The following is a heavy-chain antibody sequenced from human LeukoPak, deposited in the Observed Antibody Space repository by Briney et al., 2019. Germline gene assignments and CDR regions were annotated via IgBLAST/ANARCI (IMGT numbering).Heavy chain of an antibody. CDR1: GGSFSGYY. Sequence: SETLSLTCAVYGGSFSGYYWSWLRQPPGKGLEWIGEINHSGSTNYNPSLKSRVTISVDTSKNQFSLKLSSVTAADTAVYYCARGRQDIVVVPAAIGYWGQGTLVTVSS. CDR3: ARGRQDIVVVPAAIGY. CDR2: INHSGST. D-gene: IGHD2-2*01. V-gene: IGHV4-34*01. J-gene: IGHJ4*02.